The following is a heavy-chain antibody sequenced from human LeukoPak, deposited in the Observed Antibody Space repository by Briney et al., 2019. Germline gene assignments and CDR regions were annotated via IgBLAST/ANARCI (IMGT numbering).Heavy chain of an antibody. D-gene: IGHD5-18*01. Sequence: GESLKISCKGSGYSFTNYWIGWVRQMPGKGLEWMGIIYPGDSDTRYSPSFQGQVTISADKSISTAYLQWSSLMASDTAMYYCASGSTLNSYGWAPPDYWGQGTLVTVSS. J-gene: IGHJ4*02. V-gene: IGHV5-51*01. CDR3: ASGSTLNSYGWAPPDY. CDR2: IYPGDSDT. CDR1: GYSFTNYW.